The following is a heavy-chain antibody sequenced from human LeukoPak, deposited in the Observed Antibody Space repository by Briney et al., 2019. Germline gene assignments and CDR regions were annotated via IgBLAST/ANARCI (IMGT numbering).Heavy chain of an antibody. Sequence: SETLSLTCAVYGGSFSGYYWSWIRQPPGKGLEWIGEINHSGSTNYNPSLKSRVTISVDTSKNQFSLKLSSVTAADTAVYYCARGPFKLITMVRGVIDYYYYYGMDVWGQGTTVTVSS. CDR2: INHSGST. J-gene: IGHJ6*02. D-gene: IGHD3-10*01. CDR3: ARGPFKLITMVRGVIDYYYYYGMDV. V-gene: IGHV4-34*01. CDR1: GGSFSGYY.